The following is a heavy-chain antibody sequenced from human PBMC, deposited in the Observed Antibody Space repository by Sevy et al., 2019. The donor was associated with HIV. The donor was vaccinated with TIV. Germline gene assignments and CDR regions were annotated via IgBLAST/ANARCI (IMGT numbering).Heavy chain of an antibody. J-gene: IGHJ4*02. CDR3: ARDSDPGITIVGVGTD. D-gene: IGHD3-3*01. CDR1: GYTFTGYY. CDR2: INPNSGGT. V-gene: IGHV1-2*02. Sequence: ASVKVSCKASGYTFTGYYMHWVRQAPGQGLEWMGWINPNSGGTNYAQKFQGRVTMTRDTSISTAYMELSRLRSDDTAVYYCARDSDPGITIVGVGTDWGQGTLVTVSS.